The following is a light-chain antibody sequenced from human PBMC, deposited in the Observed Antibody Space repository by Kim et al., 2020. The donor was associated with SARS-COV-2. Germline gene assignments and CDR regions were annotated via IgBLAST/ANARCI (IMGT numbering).Light chain of an antibody. Sequence: DIQMTQSPSSLSASVGDRVTITCRASQGISRHFDWYQKRPGEAPKLLIYGASNLQCGVPSRFSGSGYGTDFTLTISSLQPEDFATYYCQNSYSTPRTFGEGTKVDIK. V-gene: IGKV1-39*01. CDR3: QNSYSTPRT. CDR2: GAS. CDR1: QGISRH. J-gene: IGKJ4*01.